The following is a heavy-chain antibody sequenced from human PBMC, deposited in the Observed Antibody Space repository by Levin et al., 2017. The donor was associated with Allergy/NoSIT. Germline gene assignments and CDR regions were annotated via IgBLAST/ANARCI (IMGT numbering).Heavy chain of an antibody. D-gene: IGHD6-19*01. V-gene: IGHV1-2*06. Sequence: AASVKVSCKASGYTFTGYYMHWVRQAPGQGLEWMGRINPNSGGTNYARKFQGRVTMTTDTSISTAYMELSRLRSDDTAIYYCARVHTGYTTGWDFDYWGQGTLVTVSS. CDR1: GYTFTGYY. CDR3: ARVHTGYTTGWDFDY. J-gene: IGHJ4*02. CDR2: INPNSGGT.